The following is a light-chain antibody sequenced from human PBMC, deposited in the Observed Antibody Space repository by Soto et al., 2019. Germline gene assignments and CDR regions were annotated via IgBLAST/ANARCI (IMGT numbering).Light chain of an antibody. J-gene: IGLJ1*01. CDR3: TSYTSISTYV. V-gene: IGLV2-14*01. CDR2: EVS. Sequence: QSALTQPASVSESPGQSITISCAGTSSDVGGYNHVSWHQQHADKAPKLLIHEVSNRPSGVSNRFSGSKSGNTASLTISGLQAEGEADYYCTSYTSISTYVFGTGTKV. CDR1: SSDVGGYNH.